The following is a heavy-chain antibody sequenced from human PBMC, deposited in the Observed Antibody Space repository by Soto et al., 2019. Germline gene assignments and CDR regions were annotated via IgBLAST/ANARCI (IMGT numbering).Heavy chain of an antibody. V-gene: IGHV4-59*01. CDR1: GGSISSYY. J-gene: IGHJ6*04. CDR2: IYYSGST. D-gene: IGHD3-10*01. CDR3: AREPGFGQRGDV. Sequence: SETLSLTCTVSGGSISSYYWSWIRQPPGKGLEWIGYIYYSGSTNYNPSLKSRVTISVDTSKNQFSLKLSSVTAADTAVYYCAREPGFGQRGDVWGKGTTVTVSS.